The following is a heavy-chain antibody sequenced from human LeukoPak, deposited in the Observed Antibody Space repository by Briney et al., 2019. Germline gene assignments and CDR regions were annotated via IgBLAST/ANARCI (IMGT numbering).Heavy chain of an antibody. Sequence: GGSLRLSCAASGFTFNSYGMHWVRQAPGKGLEWVAVIPYDGSNKYYADSVKGRFTISRDNSKNTLYLQMNSLRAEDTAVYYCAKDWEDYDILTGYYPGDYWGQGTLVTVSS. CDR1: GFTFNSYG. CDR2: IPYDGSNK. V-gene: IGHV3-30*18. D-gene: IGHD3-9*01. J-gene: IGHJ4*02. CDR3: AKDWEDYDILTGYYPGDY.